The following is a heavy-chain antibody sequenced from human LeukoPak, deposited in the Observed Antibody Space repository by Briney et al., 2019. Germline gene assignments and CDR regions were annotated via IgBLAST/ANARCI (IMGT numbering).Heavy chain of an antibody. Sequence: GGSLRLSCAASGITSSSYLMTWVRQAPGKGLEWVANIKQDGSDKYYVDSVKGRFTISRDNAQNSLHLQMNSLRVEDTAVYYCAILRGGNYWGQGALVTVSS. CDR2: IKQDGSDK. D-gene: IGHD3-10*01. CDR1: GITSSSYL. CDR3: AILRGGNY. J-gene: IGHJ4*02. V-gene: IGHV3-7*01.